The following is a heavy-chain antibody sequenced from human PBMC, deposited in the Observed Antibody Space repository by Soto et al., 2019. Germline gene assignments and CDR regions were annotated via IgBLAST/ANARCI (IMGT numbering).Heavy chain of an antibody. CDR1: GGSFSGYY. Sequence: QVQLQQWGAGLLKPSETLSLTCAVYGGSFSGYYWSWIRQPPGKGLEWIGEINYSAGTIYNPSLVSRVVIAIDASKTHLSLKLSSVTAADTAVYYCARHYGVDFAYWDQGALVTVDS. D-gene: IGHD4-17*01. J-gene: IGHJ4*02. V-gene: IGHV4-34*01. CDR2: INYSAGT. CDR3: ARHYGVDFAY.